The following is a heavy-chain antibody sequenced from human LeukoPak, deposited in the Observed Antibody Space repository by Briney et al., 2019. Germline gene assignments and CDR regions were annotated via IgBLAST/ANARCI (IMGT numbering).Heavy chain of an antibody. D-gene: IGHD2-2*02. V-gene: IGHV4-4*07. CDR3: ARGVGPAAID. J-gene: IGHJ4*02. CDR2: FYTSGST. Sequence: SETLSLTCTVSGGSVSGYYWSWIRQSAGKGLEWIGRFYTSGSTNYNPSLKSRVTMSIDTSKSQFSLRLTSVTAADTAVYYCARGVGPAAIDWGQGTLVTVSS. CDR1: GGSVSGYY.